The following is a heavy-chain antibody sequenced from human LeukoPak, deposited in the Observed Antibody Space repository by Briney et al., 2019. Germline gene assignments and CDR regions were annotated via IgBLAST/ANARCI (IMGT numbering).Heavy chain of an antibody. D-gene: IGHD1-26*01. V-gene: IGHV3-23*01. CDR1: GFTFSNYA. J-gene: IGHJ4*02. CDR3: AKRTQWELLSHPFDY. Sequence: GGSLRLSCAASGFTFSNYAMSWVRQAPGKGLEWVSIISSSGDITYYADSVKGRFTISRDNSRNTVYLQMNSLRAEDTALYYCAKRTQWELLSHPFDYWGQGTLVTVSS. CDR2: ISSSGDIT.